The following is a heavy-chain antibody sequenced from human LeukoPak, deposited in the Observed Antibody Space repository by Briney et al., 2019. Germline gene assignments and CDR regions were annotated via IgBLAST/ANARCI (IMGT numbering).Heavy chain of an antibody. CDR3: AFRPLGDCSSSTCYAFDY. V-gene: IGHV3-48*02. CDR2: ISSSGSTT. J-gene: IGHJ4*02. CDR1: GFTFSYYS. Sequence: QPGGSLRLSCAASGFTFSYYSMNWVRQAPGKGLEWVSYISSSGSTTYYADSVKGRFTVSRDNAKNSLYLQMNSLRDEDTAVYYCAFRPLGDCSSSTCYAFDYWGRGTLVTVSS. D-gene: IGHD2-2*01.